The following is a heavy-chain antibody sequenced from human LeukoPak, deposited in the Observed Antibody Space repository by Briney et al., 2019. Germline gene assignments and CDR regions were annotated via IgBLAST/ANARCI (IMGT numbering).Heavy chain of an antibody. V-gene: IGHV4-4*07. D-gene: IGHD6-19*01. Sequence: SETLSLTCTVSGGSISSYYWSWIRQPAGKGLEWIGRIYTSGSANYNPTLKSRVTMSVDTSKNQFSLKLSSVTAADTAVYYCASEVAGFGTFDYWGQGTLVTVSS. CDR3: ASEVAGFGTFDY. J-gene: IGHJ4*02. CDR2: IYTSGSA. CDR1: GGSISSYY.